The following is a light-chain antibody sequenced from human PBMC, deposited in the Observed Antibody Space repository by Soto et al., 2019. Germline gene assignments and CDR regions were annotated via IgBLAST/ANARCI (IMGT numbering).Light chain of an antibody. V-gene: IGLV8-61*01. J-gene: IGLJ3*02. CDR1: SGSVSTSYY. CDR2: STN. Sequence: QNVVTQEPSFSVSPGGTVTLTCGLSSGSVSTSYYPSWYQQTPGQAPRTLIYSTNTRSSGVPDRFSGSILGNKAALTITGAQADDESDYYCVLYMGRGISVFGGGTKLTVL. CDR3: VLYMGRGISV.